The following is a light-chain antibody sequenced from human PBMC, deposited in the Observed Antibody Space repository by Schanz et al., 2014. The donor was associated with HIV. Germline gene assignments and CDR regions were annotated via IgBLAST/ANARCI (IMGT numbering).Light chain of an antibody. Sequence: DIQMTQSPSSLSASVGDRVTITCLASQSISNYLNWYQQKPGKAPNLLIYLASSLQSGVPSRFSGSGSGTDFTLTIDSLQLEDFALYYCQQSFSTPLTFGGGTKVEIK. CDR2: LAS. CDR1: QSISNY. CDR3: QQSFSTPLT. V-gene: IGKV1-39*01. J-gene: IGKJ4*01.